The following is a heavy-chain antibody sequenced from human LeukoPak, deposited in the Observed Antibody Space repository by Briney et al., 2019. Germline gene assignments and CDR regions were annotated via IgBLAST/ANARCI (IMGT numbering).Heavy chain of an antibody. J-gene: IGHJ5*02. CDR1: GYTFTSYD. CDR3: ARGGRDCSGGTCYRWFDP. V-gene: IGHV1-8*03. Sequence: ASVKVSCEAAGYTFTSYDINWVRQATGQGPEWMGWMNPNSGNTGYAQKFQGRVTISRNSSTNTAYMELSSLRPEDTAVYYCARGGRDCSGGTCYRWFDPWGQGTLVTVSS. D-gene: IGHD2-15*01. CDR2: MNPNSGNT.